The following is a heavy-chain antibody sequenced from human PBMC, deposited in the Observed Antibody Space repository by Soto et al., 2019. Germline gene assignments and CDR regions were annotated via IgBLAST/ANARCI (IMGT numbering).Heavy chain of an antibody. CDR3: ASLYYYDSPHHAFDI. Sequence: VGSVRLSCAGSGFTFSSYGMHWVRQAPGKGLEWVAVISYDGSNKYYADSVKGRFTISRDNSKNTLYLQMNSLRAEDTAVYYCASLYYYDSPHHAFDIWGQGTMVTVSS. D-gene: IGHD3-22*01. V-gene: IGHV3-30*03. CDR2: ISYDGSNK. J-gene: IGHJ3*02. CDR1: GFTFSSYG.